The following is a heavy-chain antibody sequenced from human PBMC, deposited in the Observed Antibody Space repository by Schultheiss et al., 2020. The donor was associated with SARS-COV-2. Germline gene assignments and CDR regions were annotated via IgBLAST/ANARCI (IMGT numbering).Heavy chain of an antibody. D-gene: IGHD4/OR15-4a*01. J-gene: IGHJ4*02. CDR1: GFTFSSYA. CDR2: IFGSGGTT. V-gene: IGHV3-23*01. CDR3: AKDIPLIGHHYGVDGDS. Sequence: GESLKISCAASGFTFSSYAMSWVRQAPGKGLEWVSAIFGSGGTTFHADSVKGRFTISRDNSKNTLFLQMNSLRAEDTAVYYCAKDIPLIGHHYGVDGDSWGQGTLVTVSS.